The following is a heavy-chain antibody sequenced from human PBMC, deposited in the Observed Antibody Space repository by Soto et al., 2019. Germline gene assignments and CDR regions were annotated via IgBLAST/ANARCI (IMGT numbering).Heavy chain of an antibody. CDR3: MLGGEAVAGPYYYYGMDV. CDR1: GGTFSSYA. Sequence: SVKVSCKASGGTFSSYAISWVRQAPGQGLEWMGGIIPIFGTANYAQKFQGRVTITADESTSTAYMELSSLRSEDTAVYYCMLGGEAVAGPYYYYGMDVWGQGTTVTVSS. D-gene: IGHD6-19*01. CDR2: IIPIFGTA. J-gene: IGHJ6*02. V-gene: IGHV1-69*13.